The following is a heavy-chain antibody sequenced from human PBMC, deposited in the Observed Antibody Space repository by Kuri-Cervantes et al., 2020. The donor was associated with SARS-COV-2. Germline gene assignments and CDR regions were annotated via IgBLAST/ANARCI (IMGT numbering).Heavy chain of an antibody. CDR1: GFTFSSYA. V-gene: IGHV3-30*04. CDR2: ISYDGSNK. D-gene: IGHD3-22*01. J-gene: IGHJ4*02. Sequence: GGSLRLSCAASGFTFSSYAMHWVRQAPGKGLEWVAVISYDGSNKYYADPVKGRFTISRDNSKNTLYLQMNSLRAEDTAVYYCARGYDSSGYYYDYWGQGTLVTVSS. CDR3: ARGYDSSGYYYDY.